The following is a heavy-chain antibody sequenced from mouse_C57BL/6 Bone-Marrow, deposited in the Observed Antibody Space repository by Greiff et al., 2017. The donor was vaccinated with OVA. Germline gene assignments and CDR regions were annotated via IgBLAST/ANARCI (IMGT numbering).Heavy chain of an antibody. D-gene: IGHD2-4*01. CDR3: ARDRYYDYDWFAY. J-gene: IGHJ3*01. V-gene: IGHV3-6*01. CDR1: GYSITSGYY. Sequence: ESGPGLVKPSQSLSLTCSVTGYSITSGYYWNWIRQFPGNKLEWMGYISYDGSNNYNPSLKNRISITRDTSKNQFFLKLNSVTTEDTATYYCARDRYYDYDWFAYWGQGTLVTVSA. CDR2: ISYDGSN.